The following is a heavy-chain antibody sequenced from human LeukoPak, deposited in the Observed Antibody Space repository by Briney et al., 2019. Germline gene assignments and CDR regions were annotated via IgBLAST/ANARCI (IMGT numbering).Heavy chain of an antibody. V-gene: IGHV4-61*01. Sequence: SETLSLTCTVSGASVTSGSHYWAWIRQPPGQGLEWIGFIYYSGTTIYNPSLENRITMSLVTPKNQFSLRLNSVTAADTAIYYCARVAPRGWIDPWGQGTLVTVSS. CDR2: IYYSGTT. D-gene: IGHD3-10*01. J-gene: IGHJ5*02. CDR1: GASVTSGSHY. CDR3: ARVAPRGWIDP.